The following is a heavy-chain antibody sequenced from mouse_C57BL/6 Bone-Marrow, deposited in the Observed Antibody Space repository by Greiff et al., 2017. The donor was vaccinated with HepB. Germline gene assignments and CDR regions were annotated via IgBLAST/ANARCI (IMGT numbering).Heavy chain of an antibody. V-gene: IGHV5-6*01. J-gene: IGHJ1*03. Sequence: EVHLVDSGGDLVKPGGSLKLSCAASGFTFSSYGMSWVRQTPDKRLEWVATISSGGSYTYYPDSVKGRFTISRDNAKNTLYLQMSSLKSEDTAMYYCARNYYGSSHWYFDVWGTGTTVTVSS. D-gene: IGHD1-1*01. CDR1: GFTFSSYG. CDR2: ISSGGSYT. CDR3: ARNYYGSSHWYFDV.